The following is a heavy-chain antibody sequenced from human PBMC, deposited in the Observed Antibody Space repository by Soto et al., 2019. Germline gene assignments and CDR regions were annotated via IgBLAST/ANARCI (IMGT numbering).Heavy chain of an antibody. CDR2: VNGDGSST. J-gene: IGHJ4*02. CDR1: GFTFSNYW. CDR3: ARREYDVVTGYRLDY. D-gene: IGHD3-9*01. Sequence: EVQLVESGGGLVQPGGSLRLSCVVSGFTFSNYWMHWVRQAPGKGLVRVSRVNGDGSSTIYADSVKGRFTISRDNAKNTLYLQMNSLRAEDTAVYYCARREYDVVTGYRLDYWGQGTRVTVSS. V-gene: IGHV3-74*01.